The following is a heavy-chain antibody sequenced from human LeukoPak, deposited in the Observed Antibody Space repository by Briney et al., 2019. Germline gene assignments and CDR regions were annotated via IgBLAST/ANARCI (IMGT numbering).Heavy chain of an antibody. CDR2: ISGIDAST. Sequence: GGSLRLSCVASGFIFTSYAMNWVRQAPGRGLEWVSGISGIDASTHYADSVKGRFTISGDKSKNTLYLQMNSLRADDTAVYYCAKDRNYYYVDVWGKGTTVTVSS. J-gene: IGHJ6*03. V-gene: IGHV3-23*01. CDR3: AKDRNYYYVDV. CDR1: GFIFTSYA.